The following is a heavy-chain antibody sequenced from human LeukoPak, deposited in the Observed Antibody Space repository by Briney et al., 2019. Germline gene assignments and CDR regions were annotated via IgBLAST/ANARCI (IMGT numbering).Heavy chain of an antibody. CDR2: INPSGGST. V-gene: IGHV1-46*01. J-gene: IGHJ4*02. CDR3: ARWGGVHSGGYNDFWSSPYDD. D-gene: IGHD3-3*01. CDR1: GYTFTSYY. Sequence: ASVKVSCKASGYTFTSYYMHWVRQAPGQGLEWMGIINPSGGSTSYSQKFQGRVTMTTDTSTSTVYMELSSLRSEDTAVYYGARWGGVHSGGYNDFWSSPYDDWGQGTLVTVSS.